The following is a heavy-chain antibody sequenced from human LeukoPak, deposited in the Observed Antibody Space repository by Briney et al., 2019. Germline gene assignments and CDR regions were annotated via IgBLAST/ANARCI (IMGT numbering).Heavy chain of an antibody. D-gene: IGHD6-13*01. J-gene: IGHJ6*03. V-gene: IGHV1-2*02. CDR3: ARQGRWPSYYYMDV. CDR1: GYTFTGYY. CDR2: INPNSGGT. Sequence: ASVKVSCKASGYTFTGYYMHWVRQAPGQGLEWMGWINPNSGGTNYAQKFQGRVTMTRDTSISTAYMELSSLRFDDTAVYYCARQGRWPSYYYMDVWGKGTTVTVSS.